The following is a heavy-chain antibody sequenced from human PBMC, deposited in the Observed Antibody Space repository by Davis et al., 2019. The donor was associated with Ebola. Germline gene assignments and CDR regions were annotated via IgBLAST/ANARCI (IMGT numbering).Heavy chain of an antibody. Sequence: ASAQVSCKASGYTFTGYYMHWVRQAPGQGLEWMGWINPNSGGTNYAQKFQGWVTMTRDTSISTAYMELSRLRSDDTAVYYCARVGTTVTTFDYWGQGTLVTVSS. CDR2: INPNSGGT. CDR1: GYTFTGYY. J-gene: IGHJ4*02. CDR3: ARVGTTVTTFDY. V-gene: IGHV1-2*04. D-gene: IGHD4-17*01.